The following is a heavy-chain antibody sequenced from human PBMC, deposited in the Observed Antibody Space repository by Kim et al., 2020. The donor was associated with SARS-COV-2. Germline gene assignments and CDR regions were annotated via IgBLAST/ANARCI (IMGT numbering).Heavy chain of an antibody. CDR2: TYYRSKWYN. D-gene: IGHD3-3*01. V-gene: IGHV6-1*01. J-gene: IGHJ4*02. Sequence: SQTLSLTCAISGDSVSSNSAAWNWIRQSPSRGLEWLGRTYYRSKWYNDYAVSVKSRITINPDTSKNQFSLQLNSVTPEDTAVYYCARTYVSDVEWLLYVFDYWGQGTLVTVSS. CDR1: GDSVSSNSAA. CDR3: ARTYVSDVEWLLYVFDY.